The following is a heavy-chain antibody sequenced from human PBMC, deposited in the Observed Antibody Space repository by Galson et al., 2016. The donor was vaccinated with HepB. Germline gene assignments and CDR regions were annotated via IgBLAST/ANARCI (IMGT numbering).Heavy chain of an antibody. Sequence: SETLSLTCTVSGGSISSSSYYWGWIRQPPGRGLEWIGNIYYSGSTYYKPSPKSRVTISADTSKNQFSLKLSSVTAADTAIYYCAITLKFRDDYSKNYYYHGMDVWGKGTTVTVSS. CDR1: GGSISSSSYY. J-gene: IGHJ6*04. CDR3: AITLKFRDDYSKNYYYHGMDV. CDR2: IYYSGST. V-gene: IGHV4-39*01. D-gene: IGHD4-11*01.